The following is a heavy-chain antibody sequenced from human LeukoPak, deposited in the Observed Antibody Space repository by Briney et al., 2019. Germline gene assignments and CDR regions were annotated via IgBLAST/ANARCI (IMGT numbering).Heavy chain of an antibody. CDR3: ARGRRRLQSQEGDY. D-gene: IGHD5-24*01. Sequence: PSETLSLTCAVYGGSFSGYYWSWIRQPPGKGLEWIGEINHSGSTNYNPSLKSRVTISVDTSKNQFSLKLSSVTAADTAVYYCARGRRRLQSQEGDYWGQGTLVTVSS. J-gene: IGHJ4*02. CDR2: INHSGST. CDR1: GGSFSGYY. V-gene: IGHV4-34*01.